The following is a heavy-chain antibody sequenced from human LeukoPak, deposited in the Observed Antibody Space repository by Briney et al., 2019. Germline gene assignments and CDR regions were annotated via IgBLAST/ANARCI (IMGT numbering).Heavy chain of an antibody. D-gene: IGHD3-22*01. J-gene: IGHJ5*02. CDR1: GFTFSSYG. CDR2: IRYDGSNK. Sequence: GGSLRLSCAASGFTFSSYGMHWVRQAPGKGLEWVAFIRYDGSNKYYADSVKGRFTISRDNSKNTLYLQMNSLRAEDTAVYYCAKDPADYSDSTEGTWFDPWGQGTLVTASS. V-gene: IGHV3-30*02. CDR3: AKDPADYSDSTEGTWFDP.